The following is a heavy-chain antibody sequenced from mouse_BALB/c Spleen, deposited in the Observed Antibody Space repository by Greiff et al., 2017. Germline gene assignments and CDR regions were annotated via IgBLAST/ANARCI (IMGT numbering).Heavy chain of an antibody. D-gene: IGHD2-3*01. V-gene: IGHV14-1*02. J-gene: IGHJ4*01. Sequence: EVQLQQSGAELVRPGASVKLSCKASGFYIKDYYMHWVKQRPEQGLEWIGWIDPENGNTIYDPKFQGKASITADTSSNTAYLQLSRLTSEDTAVYYCAKYDGYCNYAMDYWGQGTSVTVSS. CDR1: GFYIKDYY. CDR3: AKYDGYCNYAMDY. CDR2: IDPENGNT.